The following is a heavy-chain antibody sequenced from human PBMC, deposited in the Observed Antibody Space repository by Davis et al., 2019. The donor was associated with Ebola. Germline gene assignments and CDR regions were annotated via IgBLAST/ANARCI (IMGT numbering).Heavy chain of an antibody. CDR2: ISSSSSYI. D-gene: IGHD3-22*01. Sequence: PGGSLRLSCAASGFTVSSYSMNWVRQAPGKGLEWVSSISSSSSYIYYADSVKGRFTISRDNAKNSLYLQMNSLRAEDTAVYYCARDRWVVVITTSYYYYGMDVWGQGTTVTVSS. V-gene: IGHV3-21*01. CDR3: ARDRWVVVITTSYYYYGMDV. CDR1: GFTVSSYS. J-gene: IGHJ6*02.